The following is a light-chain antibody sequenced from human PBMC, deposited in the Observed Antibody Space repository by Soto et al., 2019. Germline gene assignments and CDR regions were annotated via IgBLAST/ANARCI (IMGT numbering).Light chain of an antibody. CDR1: SSDVGGYNY. CDR3: SSYTSRSTLV. Sequence: QSALTQPASMSGSPGQSITISCTGTSSDVGGYNYVSWYQQHPGKAPKLMIYEVSNRPSGVSNRFSGSKSGNTAPLTISGLQAEDAADYYCSSYTSRSTLVFGTGTKLTVL. V-gene: IGLV2-14*01. CDR2: EVS. J-gene: IGLJ1*01.